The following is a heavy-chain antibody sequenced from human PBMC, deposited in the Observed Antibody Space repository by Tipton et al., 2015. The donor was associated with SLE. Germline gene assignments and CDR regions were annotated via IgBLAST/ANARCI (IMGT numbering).Heavy chain of an antibody. D-gene: IGHD6-25*01. J-gene: IGHJ4*02. V-gene: IGHV4-34*01. Sequence: TLSLTCAVYGGSFSGYYWGWIRQPPGKGLEWIGSIYYSGSTYYNPSLKSRVTISVDTSKNQFSLKMSSVTAADTAVYYCARWETTSSGFDYWGQGTLVTFSS. CDR1: GGSFSGYY. CDR2: IYYSGST. CDR3: ARWETTSSGFDY.